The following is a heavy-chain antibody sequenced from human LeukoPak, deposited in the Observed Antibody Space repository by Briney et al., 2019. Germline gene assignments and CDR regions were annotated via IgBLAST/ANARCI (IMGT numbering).Heavy chain of an antibody. CDR3: ARAEVTIFGVSNWFDP. Sequence: GASVKVSCKASGGTFSSYAISWVRQAPGQGLEWMGGIIPIFGTANYAQKFQGRATITTDESTSTAYMELSSLRSEDTAVYYCARAEVTIFGVSNWFDPWGQGTLVTVSS. V-gene: IGHV1-69*05. CDR1: GGTFSSYA. J-gene: IGHJ5*02. CDR2: IIPIFGTA. D-gene: IGHD3-3*01.